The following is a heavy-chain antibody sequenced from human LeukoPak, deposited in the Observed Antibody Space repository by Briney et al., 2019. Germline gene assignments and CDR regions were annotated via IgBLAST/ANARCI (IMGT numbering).Heavy chain of an antibody. J-gene: IGHJ5*02. CDR2: ISSDGGIT. CDR1: GFTFSSYA. D-gene: IGHD1-20*01. Sequence: GGSLRLSCAASGFTFSSYAMSWVRQAPGKGLVWVSCISSDGGITGYADSVKGRFTISRDNTRNTLYLQMTSLRAEDTAVYYCARPIIGTTSGWFDPWGQGTLVPVSS. CDR3: ARPIIGTTSGWFDP. V-gene: IGHV3-74*01.